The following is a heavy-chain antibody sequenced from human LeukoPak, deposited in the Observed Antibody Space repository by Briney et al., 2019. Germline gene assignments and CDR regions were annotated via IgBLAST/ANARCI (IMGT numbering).Heavy chain of an antibody. J-gene: IGHJ4*02. CDR3: AKDSYSKGDF. Sequence: GGSLRLSCAASGFTFSSYSMNWVRQAPGKGLGWVANIKNDGAVKNYVDSVKGRFTISRDNAKNSLYLQMNSLRAEDTAVYYCAKDSYSKGDFWGQGVLVTVSS. V-gene: IGHV3-7*01. CDR2: IKNDGAVK. D-gene: IGHD6-13*01. CDR1: GFTFSSYS.